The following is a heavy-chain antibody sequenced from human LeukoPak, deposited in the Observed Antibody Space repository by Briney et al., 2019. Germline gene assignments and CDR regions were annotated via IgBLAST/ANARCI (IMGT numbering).Heavy chain of an antibody. CDR3: SAGVGRTDFDY. CDR2: IWYDGSNK. D-gene: IGHD1/OR15-1a*01. Sequence: QSGGSLRLSCAASGFTFSSYGMHWVRQAPGKGLEWVAVIWYDGSNKYYADSVKGRFTISRDNSKNTLYLQMNSLKIEDTAVYYCSAGVGRTDFDYWGQGTLVTVSS. CDR1: GFTFSSYG. J-gene: IGHJ4*02. V-gene: IGHV3-33*01.